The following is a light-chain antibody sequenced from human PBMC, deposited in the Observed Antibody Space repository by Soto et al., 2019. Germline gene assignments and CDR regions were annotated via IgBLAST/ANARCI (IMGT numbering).Light chain of an antibody. CDR2: DAS. J-gene: IGKJ2*01. CDR3: QHRTNCPRT. V-gene: IGKV3-11*01. Sequence: EVVLTQSPATLSLSPGERATLSCRASQSVGTFLAWYQQKSGQAPRIIIYDASNRAPGVPGRFSGTGSGTDFALTISSVEPEFFAVYYCQHRTNCPRTFGQGTKLDIK. CDR1: QSVGTF.